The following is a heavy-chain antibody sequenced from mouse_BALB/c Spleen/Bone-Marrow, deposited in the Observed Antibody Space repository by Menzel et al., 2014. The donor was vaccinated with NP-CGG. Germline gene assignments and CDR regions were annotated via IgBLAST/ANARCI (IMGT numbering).Heavy chain of an antibody. CDR3: ARDSSDYLAWFAY. CDR2: ILPGSDST. V-gene: IGHV1-9*01. Sequence: VKLMESGAELMKPGASVKISCKATGYTFSSYWIEWVKQRPGHGLEWIGEILPGSDSTNYNENFKGKATFTADTSSNIAYMQLNSLTSEDSAVYFCARDSSDYLAWFAYWGQGTLVTVSA. CDR1: GYTFSSYW. D-gene: IGHD3-2*01. J-gene: IGHJ3*01.